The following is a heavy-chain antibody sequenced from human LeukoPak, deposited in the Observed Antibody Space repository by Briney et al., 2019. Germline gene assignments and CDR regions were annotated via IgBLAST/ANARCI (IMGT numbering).Heavy chain of an antibody. J-gene: IGHJ3*02. CDR1: GGSISSYY. V-gene: IGHV4-59*01. Sequence: SETLSLTCTVSGGSISSYYWSWIRQPPGKGLDWIGYIYYSGSTNYNPSLKSRVTISVDTSKNQFSLKLSSVTAADTAVYYCARDRQLADAFDIWGQGTMVTVSS. CDR3: ARDRQLADAFDI. D-gene: IGHD6-6*01. CDR2: IYYSGST.